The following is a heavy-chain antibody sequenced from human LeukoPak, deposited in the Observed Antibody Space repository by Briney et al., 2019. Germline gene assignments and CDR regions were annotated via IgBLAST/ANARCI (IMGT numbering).Heavy chain of an antibody. D-gene: IGHD4-17*01. CDR3: AKDPSLEYGDGVGDWFDP. J-gene: IGHJ5*02. V-gene: IGHV3-74*01. CDR2: INSDGSST. CDR1: GFTFSSYW. Sequence: GGSLRLSCAAFGFTFSSYWMHWVRQAPGKGLVWVSRINSDGSSTSYADSVKGRFTISRDNSKNTLYLQMNSLRAEDTAVYYCAKDPSLEYGDGVGDWFDPWGQGTLVTVSS.